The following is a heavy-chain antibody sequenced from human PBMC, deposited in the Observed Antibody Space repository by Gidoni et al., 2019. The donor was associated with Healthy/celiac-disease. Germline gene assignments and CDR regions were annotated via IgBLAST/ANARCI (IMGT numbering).Heavy chain of an antibody. CDR2: FDPEDGET. CDR3: ATDRGDYVWGSYRPYNWFDP. CDR1: GYTLTELS. Sequence: QVQLVQSGAEVKKPGASVKVSCKVSGYTLTELSMHWVRQAPGKGLEWMGGFDPEDGETIYAQKFQGRVTMTEDTSTDTAYMELSSLRSEDTAVYYCATDRGDYVWGSYRPYNWFDPWGQGTLVTVSS. V-gene: IGHV1-24*01. D-gene: IGHD3-16*02. J-gene: IGHJ5*02.